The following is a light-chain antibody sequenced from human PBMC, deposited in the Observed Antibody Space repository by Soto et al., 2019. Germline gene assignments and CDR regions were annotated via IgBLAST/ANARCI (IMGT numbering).Light chain of an antibody. J-gene: IGLJ1*01. CDR3: GADHGGGSNFVYV. CDR2: VGTGGIVG. CDR1: SGYSNYK. V-gene: IGLV9-49*01. Sequence: QAVVTQPPSASASLGASVTLTCTLSSGYSNYKVDWYQQRPGKGPRFVMRVGTGGIVGSKGDGIPDRFSVLGSGLNRYLTINNIQEEDESDYHCGADHGGGSNFVYVFGTGTKLTVL.